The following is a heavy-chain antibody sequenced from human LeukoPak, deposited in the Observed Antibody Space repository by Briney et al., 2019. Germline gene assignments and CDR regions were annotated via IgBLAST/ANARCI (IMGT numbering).Heavy chain of an antibody. Sequence: SETLSLTCTVSGGSISGYYWSWIRQPPGKGLEWIGEINHSGSTNYNPSLKSRVTISVDTSKNQFSLKLSSVTAADTAVYYCARVGGDIVVVPAAIQGQGFDYWGQGTLVTVSS. D-gene: IGHD2-2*02. CDR2: INHSGST. CDR1: GGSISGYY. CDR3: ARVGGDIVVVPAAIQGQGFDY. J-gene: IGHJ4*02. V-gene: IGHV4-34*01.